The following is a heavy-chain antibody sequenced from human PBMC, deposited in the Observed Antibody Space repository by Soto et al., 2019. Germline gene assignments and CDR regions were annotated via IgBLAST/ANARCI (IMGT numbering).Heavy chain of an antibody. CDR3: ARSSGSSGWYWGDRRGYYFDY. CDR2: INHSGST. V-gene: IGHV4-34*01. J-gene: IGHJ4*02. D-gene: IGHD6-19*01. CDR1: GGSFSGYY. Sequence: SETLSLTCAVYGGSFSGYYWSWIRQPPGKGLEWIGEINHSGSTNYNPSLKSRVTISVDTSKNQFSLKLSSVTAADTAVYYCARSSGSSGWYWGDRRGYYFDYWGQGTLVTVSS.